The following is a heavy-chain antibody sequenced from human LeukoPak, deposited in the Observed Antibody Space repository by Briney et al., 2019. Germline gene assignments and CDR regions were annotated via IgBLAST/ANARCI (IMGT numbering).Heavy chain of an antibody. D-gene: IGHD2-2*01. CDR3: ARYCSSTSCYGAFDI. CDR1: GGSISSYY. V-gene: IGHV4-4*09. CDR2: IYTSGST. Sequence: SETLSLTCTVSGGSISSYYWSWIRQPPGKGLEWIGYIYTSGSTNYNPPLKSRVTISVDTSKNQFSLKLSSVTAADTAVYYCARYCSSTSCYGAFDIWGQGTMVTVSS. J-gene: IGHJ3*02.